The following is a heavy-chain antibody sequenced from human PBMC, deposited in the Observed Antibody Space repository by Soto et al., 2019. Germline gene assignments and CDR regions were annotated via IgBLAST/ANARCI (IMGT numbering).Heavy chain of an antibody. CDR2: ISAYNGNT. J-gene: IGHJ4*02. V-gene: IGHV1-18*01. CDR3: ARRLTSYYDSSGYPVY. CDR1: GYTFTSYG. D-gene: IGHD3-22*01. Sequence: ASVKVSCKASGYTFTSYGISWVRQAPGQGLEWMGWISAYNGNTNCAQKLQGRVTMTTDTSTSTAYMELRSLRSDDTAVYYCARRLTSYYDSSGYPVYWGQGTLVTVSS.